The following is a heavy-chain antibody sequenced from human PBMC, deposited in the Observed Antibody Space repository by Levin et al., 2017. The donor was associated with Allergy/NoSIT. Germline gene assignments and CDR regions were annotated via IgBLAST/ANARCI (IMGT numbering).Heavy chain of an antibody. J-gene: IGHJ4*02. CDR2: ISYDGSNK. CDR3: ARGRYYTRTWIDLGDF. V-gene: IGHV3-30-3*01. D-gene: IGHD1-26*01. CDR1: GFTFSSFD. Sequence: LSLTCAASGFTFSSFDMHWLRQAPGKGLEWVAVISYDGSNKYYADSVKGRFTISRDNTRNTLYLQMNGLRPEDTAVYYCARGRYYTRTWIDLGDFWGQGTLVTVSS.